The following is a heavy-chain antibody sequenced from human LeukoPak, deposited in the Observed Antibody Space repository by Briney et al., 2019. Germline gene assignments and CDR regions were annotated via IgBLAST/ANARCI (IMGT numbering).Heavy chain of an antibody. Sequence: PGGSLRLSCAASGFTISSNYMSWVRQAPGKGLEWVSVIYSGGSTYYADSVKGRFTISRDNSKNTLYLQMNSLKTEDTAVYYCTTDLTSAIYYYWGQGTLVTVSS. J-gene: IGHJ4*02. CDR1: GFTISSNY. D-gene: IGHD1-26*01. CDR2: IYSGGST. CDR3: TTDLTSAIYYY. V-gene: IGHV3-53*01.